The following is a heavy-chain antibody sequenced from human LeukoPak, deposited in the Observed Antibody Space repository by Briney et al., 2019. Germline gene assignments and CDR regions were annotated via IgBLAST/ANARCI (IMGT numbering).Heavy chain of an antibody. D-gene: IGHD3-10*01. CDR1: GDSISSSSSY. J-gene: IGHJ5*02. CDR3: ARLGSAPLWFGELLARWFDP. Sequence: SETLSLTCTVSGDSISSSSSYWGWIRQPSGKGLEWIGTMYYSGSTYYNPSLKSRVTISVDTSKNQFSLKLSSVTAADTAVYYCARLGSAPLWFGELLARWFDPWGQGTLVTVSS. CDR2: MYYSGST. V-gene: IGHV4-39*07.